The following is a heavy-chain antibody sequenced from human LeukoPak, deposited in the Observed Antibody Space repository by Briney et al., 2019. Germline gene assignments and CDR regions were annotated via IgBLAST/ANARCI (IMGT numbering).Heavy chain of an antibody. Sequence: SQTLSLTCTVSGGSISSGSYYWSWIRQPPGKGLEWIGSIYYSGSTYYNPSLKSRVTISVDTSKNQFSLKLSSVTAADTAVYYCARYYYDSSGYHSWGQGTLVTVSS. V-gene: IGHV4-39*01. CDR2: IYYSGST. J-gene: IGHJ5*02. CDR3: ARYYYDSSGYHS. CDR1: GGSISSGSYY. D-gene: IGHD3-22*01.